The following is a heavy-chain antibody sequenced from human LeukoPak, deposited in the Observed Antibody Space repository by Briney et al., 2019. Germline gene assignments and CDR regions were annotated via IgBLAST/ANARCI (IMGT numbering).Heavy chain of an antibody. J-gene: IGHJ5*02. D-gene: IGHD3-10*01. Sequence: SQTLSLTCATSGDSVSSNSAAWNWIRQSPSRGLEWLGRTYYRSKWYNDYAVSVKSRITINPDTSKNQFSLQLNSVTPEDTAVYYCARDPRYYGSGSYYTKGNWFDPWGQGTLVTVSS. CDR1: GDSVSSNSAA. V-gene: IGHV6-1*01. CDR2: TYYRSKWYN. CDR3: ARDPRYYGSGSYYTKGNWFDP.